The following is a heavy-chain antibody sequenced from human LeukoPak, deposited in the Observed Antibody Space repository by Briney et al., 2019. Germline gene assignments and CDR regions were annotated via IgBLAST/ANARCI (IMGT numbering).Heavy chain of an antibody. CDR2: KNGDGSTI. V-gene: IGHV3-74*01. J-gene: IGHJ4*02. Sequence: EGSLRLSCAAPGFPFRSPWMPWVRQAPGKGLVRVAYKNGDGSTIGHAASVQGRFTISRDNAKNTLHLQMNGLRDDDTAVYFCVRGTSYWYGVDFWGRGILVTVSS. D-gene: IGHD1-26*01. CDR3: VRGTSYWYGVDF. CDR1: GFPFRSPW.